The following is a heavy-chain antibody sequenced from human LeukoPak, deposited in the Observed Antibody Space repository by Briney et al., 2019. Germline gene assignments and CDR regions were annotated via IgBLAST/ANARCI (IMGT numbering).Heavy chain of an antibody. J-gene: IGHJ3*02. CDR3: TRRTYEAFDI. CDR2: IYHSGST. CDR1: GGSIISTNW. D-gene: IGHD3-3*01. Sequence: PSETLSLTCAVSGGSIISTNWWTWVRQPPGKGLEWIGEIYHSGSTNYNPSLKSRVTISVDKSKNQFSLKLSSVTAADTAVYYCTRRTYEAFDIWGQGTMVTVSS. V-gene: IGHV4-4*02.